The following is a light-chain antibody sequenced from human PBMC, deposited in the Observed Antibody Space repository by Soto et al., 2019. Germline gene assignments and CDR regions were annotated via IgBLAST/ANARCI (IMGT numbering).Light chain of an antibody. V-gene: IGKV3-15*01. CDR3: QQYRSWPRT. Sequence: EIVLTQSPATLSVSPGERVTLSCRASQSVDINLAWYQQKPGQAPRLLIYGASTRATDMPGRFSGRGAGAEFTLTISSLPSEDFAVYYCQQYRSWPRTFGQGTKVEIK. CDR1: QSVDIN. J-gene: IGKJ1*01. CDR2: GAS.